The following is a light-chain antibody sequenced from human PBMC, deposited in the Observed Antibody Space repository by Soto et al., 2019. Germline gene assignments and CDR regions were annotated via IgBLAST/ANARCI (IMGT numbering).Light chain of an antibody. Sequence: QSALTQPASVSGSPGQSITISCTRTSSDVGGYNYVSWYQQHPGKAPKLMIYEVSNRPSGVSNRFSGSKSGNTASLTISGLQAEDEADYYCSSYTSSSTQVFGGGTKPTVL. CDR1: SSDVGGYNY. CDR3: SSYTSSSTQV. J-gene: IGLJ3*02. V-gene: IGLV2-14*01. CDR2: EVS.